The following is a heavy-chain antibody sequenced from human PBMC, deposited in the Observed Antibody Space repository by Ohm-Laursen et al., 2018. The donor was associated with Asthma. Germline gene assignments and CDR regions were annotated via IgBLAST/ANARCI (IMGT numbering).Heavy chain of an antibody. CDR1: GGTFTNYA. J-gene: IGHJ6*02. CDR3: ARGGHSGYDLYYAMDV. CDR2: VIPILGTT. D-gene: IGHD5-12*01. Sequence: SVKVSCKASGGTFTNYAISWVRQAPGQGLEWMGGVIPILGTTNYAQNFQGRITITADESTSTAYMDLSSLRSEDTAVYYCARGGHSGYDLYYAMDVWGQGTTVTVSS. V-gene: IGHV1-69*13.